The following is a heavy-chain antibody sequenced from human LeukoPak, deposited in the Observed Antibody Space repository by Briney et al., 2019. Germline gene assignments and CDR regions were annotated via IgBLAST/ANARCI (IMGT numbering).Heavy chain of an antibody. Sequence: PGGSLRLSCAASGFTFSSYGMHWVRRAPGKGLEWVAFIRYDGSNKYYADSVKGRFTISRDNSKNTLYLQMNSLRAEDTAVYYCRNYYGSGSYYNAWGQGTLVTVSS. CDR3: RNYYGSGSYYNA. CDR2: IRYDGSNK. V-gene: IGHV3-30*02. CDR1: GFTFSSYG. D-gene: IGHD3-10*01. J-gene: IGHJ5*02.